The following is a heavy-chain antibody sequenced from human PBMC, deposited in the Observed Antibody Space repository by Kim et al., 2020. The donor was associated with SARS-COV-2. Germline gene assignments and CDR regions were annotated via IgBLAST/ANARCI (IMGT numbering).Heavy chain of an antibody. CDR1: GGSFSGYY. CDR2: INHSGST. V-gene: IGHV4-34*01. CDR3: ARGRNDYYGSGSYYRPGKPFDY. Sequence: ETLSLTCAVYGGSFSGYYWSWIRQPPGKGLEWIGEINHSGSTNYNPSLKSRVTISVDTSKNQFSLKLSSVTAADTAVYYCARGRNDYYGSGSYYRPGKPFDYWGQGTLVTVSS. J-gene: IGHJ4*02. D-gene: IGHD3-10*01.